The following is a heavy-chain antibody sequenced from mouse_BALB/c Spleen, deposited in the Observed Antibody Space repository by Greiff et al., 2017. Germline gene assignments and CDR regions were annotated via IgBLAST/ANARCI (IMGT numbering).Heavy chain of an antibody. V-gene: IGHV5-9-3*01. Sequence: EVQLVESGGGLVKPGGSLKLSCAASGFTFSSYAMSWVRQTPEKRLEWVATISSGGSYTYYPDSVKGRFTISRDNAKNTLYLQMSSLRSEDTAMYYCARRGVMITTGDYWGQGTTLTVSS. CDR2: ISSGGSYT. CDR1: GFTFSSYA. CDR3: ARRGVMITTGDY. D-gene: IGHD2-4*01. J-gene: IGHJ2*01.